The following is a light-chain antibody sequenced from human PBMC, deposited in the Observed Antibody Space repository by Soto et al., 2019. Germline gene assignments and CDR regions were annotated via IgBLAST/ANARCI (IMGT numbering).Light chain of an antibody. J-gene: IGLJ1*01. V-gene: IGLV2-14*01. Sequence: QSALTQPASVSGSPGQSITIYCTGTSRDVGGYNYVSWYQQHPGKAPKLMIYEVSNRPSGVSNRFSGSKSGNTASLTISGLQAEDEADYYCSSYTSSSTLYVFGTGTKLTVL. CDR3: SSYTSSSTLYV. CDR2: EVS. CDR1: SRDVGGYNY.